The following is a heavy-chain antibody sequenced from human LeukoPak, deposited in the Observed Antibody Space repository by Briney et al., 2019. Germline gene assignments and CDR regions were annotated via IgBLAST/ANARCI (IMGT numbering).Heavy chain of an antibody. CDR3: ARANYVIFTGYVNYYHYYYMDV. J-gene: IGHJ6*03. V-gene: IGHV1-69*13. CDR1: GGTFSSYS. Sequence: SVKVSYKASGGTFSSYSITWLRQAPGQGLESMGGIIPIFDTPNYAQKFQGRVTITADESTSTAYMELSSLRSEDTAVYYCARANYVIFTGYVNYYHYYYMDVWRNGTKVTVSS. CDR2: IIPIFDTP. D-gene: IGHD3-9*01.